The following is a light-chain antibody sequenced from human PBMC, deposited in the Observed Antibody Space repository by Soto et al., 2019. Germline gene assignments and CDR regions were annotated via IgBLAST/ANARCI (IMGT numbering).Light chain of an antibody. CDR3: CSYTRTSNHYF. CDR2: EVS. V-gene: IGLV2-14*01. CDR1: SSDVGGYNY. J-gene: IGLJ1*01. Sequence: QSVLTQPASVSGSPGQSITISCTGTSSDVGGYNYVSWYQQHPGKAPKLMIYEVSNRPSGVSNRSSGSKSGNTASLTISGLQAEDEAVYYCCSYTRTSNHYFFGSGTKVTVL.